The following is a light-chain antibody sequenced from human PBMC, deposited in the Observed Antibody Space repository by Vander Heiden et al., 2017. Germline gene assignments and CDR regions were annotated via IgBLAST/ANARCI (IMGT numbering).Light chain of an antibody. CDR2: KDS. J-gene: IGLJ3*02. V-gene: IGLV3-25*03. Sequence: SYELTQPPSVSVSPGQTARITCSGDALPKQYAYWYQQKPGQAPVLVIYKDSERPSGIPERFSGSSSGTTGTLTISGVQAEDEADDYCQSADRSGTYWVFGGGTKLTVL. CDR3: QSADRSGTYWV. CDR1: ALPKQY.